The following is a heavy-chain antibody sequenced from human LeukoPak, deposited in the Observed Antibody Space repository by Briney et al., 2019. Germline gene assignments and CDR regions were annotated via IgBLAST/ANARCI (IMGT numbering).Heavy chain of an antibody. CDR2: ISYDGSNK. CDR3: ARGVRGDCSSTTCYTLYYYYYMDV. D-gene: IGHD2-2*02. Sequence: PGGSLRLSCAASGFTFSSYAMHWVRQAPGKGLEWVAVISYDGSNKYYADSVKGRFTISRDNSKNTLYLQMNSLRAEDTAVYYCARGVRGDCSSTTCYTLYYYYYMDVWGKGTTVTVSS. V-gene: IGHV3-30-3*01. CDR1: GFTFSSYA. J-gene: IGHJ6*03.